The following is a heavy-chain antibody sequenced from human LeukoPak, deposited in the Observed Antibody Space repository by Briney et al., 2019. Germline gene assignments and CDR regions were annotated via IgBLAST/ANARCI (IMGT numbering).Heavy chain of an antibody. V-gene: IGHV3-21*01. J-gene: IGHJ4*02. CDR3: ARGGLDYVWGSYRSYYFDY. CDR1: GFTFDSYS. CDR2: INI. Sequence: GGSLRLSCAASGFTFDSYSMNWVRQAPGKGLEWVSSINIFYADSVKGRFTISRDNAKNSLSLQMNSLRVEDTAVYYCARGGLDYVWGSYRSYYFDYWGQGTLVTVSS. D-gene: IGHD3-16*02.